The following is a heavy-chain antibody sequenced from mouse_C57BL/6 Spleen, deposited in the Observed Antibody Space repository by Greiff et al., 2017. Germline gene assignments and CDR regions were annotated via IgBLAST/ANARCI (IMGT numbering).Heavy chain of an antibody. J-gene: IGHJ2*01. CDR3: ERRESYYEDYFDY. Sequence: EVQLHQSGPELVKPGASVKISCKASGYSLTGYYMNWVKQSPAKSLEWIGEINPSTGGTTYNQKFKAKDTLTVEKSSSTAYMQLSGLTSEDAAVYYCERRESYYEDYFDYWGQGTTLTVSS. CDR2: INPSTGGT. D-gene: IGHD2-4*01. V-gene: IGHV1-42*01. CDR1: GYSLTGYY.